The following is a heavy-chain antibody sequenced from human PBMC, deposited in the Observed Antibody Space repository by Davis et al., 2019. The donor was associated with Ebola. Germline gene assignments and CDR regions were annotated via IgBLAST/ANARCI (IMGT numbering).Heavy chain of an antibody. V-gene: IGHV1-18*01. CDR1: GYTFTSYG. J-gene: IGHJ4*02. D-gene: IGHD6-13*01. Sequence: ASVKVSCKASGYTFTSYGISWVRQAPGQGLEWMGWISAYNGNTNYAQKPQGRVTMTTDTSTSTAYMELRSLRSDDTAVYECARDRGMIAAAGTVDYWGQGTLVTVSS. CDR3: ARDRGMIAAAGTVDY. CDR2: ISAYNGNT.